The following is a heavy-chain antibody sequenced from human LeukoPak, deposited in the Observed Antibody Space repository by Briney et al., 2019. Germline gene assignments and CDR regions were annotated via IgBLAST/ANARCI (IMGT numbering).Heavy chain of an antibody. Sequence: PSETLSLTCTVSGGSISSSNYYWGWLRQPPGKGLDWIGNIYYNGSTYYNPSLKSRVTISVDTSKSQFSLRLGSVTAADTAVYYCATFKFYYGMDVWGQGTTVTVSS. CDR2: IYYNGST. J-gene: IGHJ6*02. V-gene: IGHV4-39*01. D-gene: IGHD3-16*01. CDR3: ATFKFYYGMDV. CDR1: GGSISSSNYY.